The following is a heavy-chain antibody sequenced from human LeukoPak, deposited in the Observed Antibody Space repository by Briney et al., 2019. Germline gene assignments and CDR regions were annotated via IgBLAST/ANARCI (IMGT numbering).Heavy chain of an antibody. D-gene: IGHD4-11*01. V-gene: IGHV3-33*01. CDR1: GFTFSSYA. J-gene: IGHJ4*02. CDR2: IWYDGSNK. Sequence: GGSLRLSCAASGFTFSSYAMHWVRQAPGKGLEWVAVIWYDGSNKYYADSVKDRFTISRDNAKNSLYLQMNSLRAEDTAVYYCARAMTSWGQGTLVTVSS. CDR3: ARAMTS.